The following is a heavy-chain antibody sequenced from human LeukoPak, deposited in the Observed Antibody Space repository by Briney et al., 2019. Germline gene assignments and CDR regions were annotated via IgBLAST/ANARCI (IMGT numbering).Heavy chain of an antibody. CDR3: AKGVYGDHPHYFDY. CDR2: ISASGDSI. J-gene: IGHJ4*02. CDR1: GFPFLAYA. V-gene: IGHV3-23*01. D-gene: IGHD4-17*01. Sequence: PGGSLRLSCAASGFPFLAYAMSWVRQAPGKGPEMVAHISASGDSIYYADSVKGRFTISRDNSRTTLYLQMNTLRVEDTAVYYCAKGVYGDHPHYFDYWGQGSLVIVSS.